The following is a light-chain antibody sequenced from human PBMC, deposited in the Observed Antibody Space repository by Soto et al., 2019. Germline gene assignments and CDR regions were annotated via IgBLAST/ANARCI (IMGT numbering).Light chain of an antibody. CDR2: ANS. Sequence: QPVLTQPPSVSGAPGQRVTISCTGSSSNIGAGFDVHWYQRLPGTAPKLFIYANSHRPSGVPDRFSGSKSDTSASLAITGLQAEDEADYYCQSYDSSLSGSVFGGGTKLTVL. V-gene: IGLV1-40*01. J-gene: IGLJ2*01. CDR3: QSYDSSLSGSV. CDR1: SSNIGAGFD.